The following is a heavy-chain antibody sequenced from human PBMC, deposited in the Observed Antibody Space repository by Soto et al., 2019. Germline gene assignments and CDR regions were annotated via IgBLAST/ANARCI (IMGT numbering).Heavy chain of an antibody. CDR2: IYYSGST. CDR3: ARGTAVAVFDY. CDR1: GGSVSSGSYY. D-gene: IGHD6-19*01. V-gene: IGHV4-61*01. Sequence: SETLSLTCTVSGGSVSSGSYYWSWIRQPPGKGLEWIGYIYYSGSTNYNPSLESRVTISVDTSKNQFSLKLSSVTAADTAVYYCARGTAVAVFDYWGQGTLVTVSS. J-gene: IGHJ4*02.